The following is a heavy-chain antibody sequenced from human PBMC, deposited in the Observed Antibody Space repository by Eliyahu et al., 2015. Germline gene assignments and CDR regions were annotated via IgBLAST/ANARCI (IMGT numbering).Heavy chain of an antibody. CDR2: IYYSGSX. D-gene: IGHD3-10*01. CDR1: GASISXGSYY. Sequence: QVQLQESGPGLVKPSQTLSXTCTVSGASISXGSYYWSWIRQPPGKGLEWIGYIYYSGSXYYNPSLKSRVTISVDTSQNQFSLRLNSVTAADTAVYYCARLPVRGYHINWDFDLWGRGTLVTVSS. CDR3: ARLPVRGYHINWDFDL. V-gene: IGHV4-31*03. J-gene: IGHJ2*01.